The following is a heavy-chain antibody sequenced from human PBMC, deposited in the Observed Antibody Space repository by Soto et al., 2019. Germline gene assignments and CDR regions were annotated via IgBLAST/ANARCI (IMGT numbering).Heavy chain of an antibody. CDR1: GFSFSDFS. Sequence: GGSLRLSCAASGFSFSDFSMNWVRQVPGKGLEWVAFIDLSGTMTHYSESVKGRFTISKDKATETVYLQMNSLRVEDAAVYYCTKVRVRGGIWSFDYWCQGALVTVSS. J-gene: IGHJ4*02. D-gene: IGHD2-15*01. CDR2: IDLSGTMT. V-gene: IGHV3-23*05. CDR3: TKVRVRGGIWSFDY.